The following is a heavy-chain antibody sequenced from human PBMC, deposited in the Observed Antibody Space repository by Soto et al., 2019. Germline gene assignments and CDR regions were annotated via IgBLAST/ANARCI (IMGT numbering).Heavy chain of an antibody. CDR2: IYYSGST. J-gene: IGHJ5*02. D-gene: IGHD3-3*01. CDR1: GGPISSYY. CDR3: ARENDFWSGYLNWFDP. V-gene: IGHV4-59*01. Sequence: SETLSLTCTVSGGPISSYYWSWIRQPPGKGLEWIGYIYYSGSTNYNPSLKSRVTISVDTSKNQFSLKLSSVTAADTAVYYCARENDFWSGYLNWFDPWGQGTLVTVSS.